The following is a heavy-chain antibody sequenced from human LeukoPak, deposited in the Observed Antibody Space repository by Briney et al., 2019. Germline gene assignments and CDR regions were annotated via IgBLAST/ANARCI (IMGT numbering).Heavy chain of an antibody. V-gene: IGHV1-24*01. CDR2: FDPEDGET. D-gene: IGHD3-10*01. CDR3: ASLNYYGSGSYYNYWFDP. CDR1: GYTLTELS. Sequence: ASVKVSCKVSGYTLTELSMHWVRQAPGKGLEWMGGFDPEDGETIYAQKFQGRVTMTEDTSTDTAYMELSSLRSEYTAVYYCASLNYYGSGSYYNYWFDPWGQGTLVTVSS. J-gene: IGHJ5*02.